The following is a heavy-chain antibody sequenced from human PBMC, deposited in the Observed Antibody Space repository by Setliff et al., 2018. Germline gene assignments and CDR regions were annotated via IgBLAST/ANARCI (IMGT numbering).Heavy chain of an antibody. J-gene: IGHJ4*02. CDR3: TTSRAPRVVLAADFGL. V-gene: IGHV1-18*01. D-gene: IGHD2-21*01. CDR1: GYTFTSFG. CDR2: ISAFNGNT. Sequence: ASVKVSCKASGYTFTSFGISWVRQAPGQGLEWMGWISAFNGNTNYAQKLQGRVTMTTDTSTSTAYMELRSLTSDDTAVYFCTTSRAPRVVLAADFGLWGQGTLVTVSS.